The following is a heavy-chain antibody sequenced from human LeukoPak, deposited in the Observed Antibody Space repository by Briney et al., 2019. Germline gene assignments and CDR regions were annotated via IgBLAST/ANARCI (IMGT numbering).Heavy chain of an antibody. CDR3: ARRADSSAYYTY. CDR2: IYPGDSDT. D-gene: IGHD3-22*01. J-gene: IGHJ4*02. Sequence: GESLKISCKGSGYSFTNYWVGWVRQMPGKGLEWMGIIYPGDSDTRYSPSFQGQVTISADKSIGTAYLQWGSLKASDTAMYYCARRADSSAYYTYWGQGTLVTVFS. V-gene: IGHV5-51*01. CDR1: GYSFTNYW.